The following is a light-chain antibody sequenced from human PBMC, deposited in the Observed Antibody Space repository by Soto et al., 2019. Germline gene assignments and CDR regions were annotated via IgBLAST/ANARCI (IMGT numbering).Light chain of an antibody. V-gene: IGKV3-11*01. Sequence: EIVLTQSPATLSLSPGERATLSCRASQSVSSYLAWYQQKPGQAPRLLIYDSFNRATGIPARFSGSGSGTDFTLTISSLEPEDFAVYCCQQRSDGPAFTFGQGTKLEIK. CDR2: DSF. CDR3: QQRSDGPAFT. J-gene: IGKJ2*01. CDR1: QSVSSY.